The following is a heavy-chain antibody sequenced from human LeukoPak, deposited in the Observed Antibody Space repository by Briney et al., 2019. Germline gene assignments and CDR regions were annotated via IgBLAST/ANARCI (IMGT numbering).Heavy chain of an antibody. V-gene: IGHV1-2*02. CDR3: ARAIDYGSGSYLLDY. D-gene: IGHD3-10*01. CDR1: GYTFTGYY. J-gene: IGHJ4*02. Sequence: ASVKVSCKASGYTFTGYYMHWVRQAPGQGPEWMGGINPNSGGTNYPQKFQGRVTMTRDTSISTAYMELSRLRSDDTAVYYCARAIDYGSGSYLLDYWGQGTLVTVSS. CDR2: INPNSGGT.